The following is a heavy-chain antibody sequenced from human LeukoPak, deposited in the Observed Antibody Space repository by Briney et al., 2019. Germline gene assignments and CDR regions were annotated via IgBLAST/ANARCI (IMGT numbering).Heavy chain of an antibody. V-gene: IGHV4-59*12. CDR3: ARVSVGATPNAFDI. CDR2: IYYSGST. J-gene: IGHJ3*02. D-gene: IGHD1-26*01. Sequence: SETLSLTCTVSGGSISSYYWSWIQQPPGKGLEWIGYIYYSGSTNYNPSLKSRVTMSVDTSKNQFSLKLSSVTAADTAVYYCARVSVGATPNAFDIWGQGTMVTVSS. CDR1: GGSISSYY.